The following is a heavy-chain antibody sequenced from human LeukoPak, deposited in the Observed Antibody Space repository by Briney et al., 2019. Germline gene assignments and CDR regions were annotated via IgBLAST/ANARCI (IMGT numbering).Heavy chain of an antibody. J-gene: IGHJ4*02. Sequence: GGSLRLSCAASGFTFSSYSMNWVRQAPGKGLEWVSSISSSSSYIYYADSVEGRFTISRDNFKNTVYLQMSSLRAEDTAVYYCVKEILTTTSPFDYWGQGTLVTVSS. D-gene: IGHD4/OR15-4a*01. CDR2: ISSSSSYI. CDR1: GFTFSSYS. CDR3: VKEILTTTSPFDY. V-gene: IGHV3-21*01.